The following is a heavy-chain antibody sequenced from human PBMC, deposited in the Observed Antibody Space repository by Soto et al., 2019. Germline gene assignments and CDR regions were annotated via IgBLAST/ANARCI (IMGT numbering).Heavy chain of an antibody. CDR3: ARVPGP. Sequence: PSETLSLTCPVSGGSFSITNYYWSWIRQPPGKGLEWIGYIYHSGSTYYNPSLKSRVTISVDRSKNQFSLKLSSVTAADTAVYYCARVPGPWGQGTLVTAPQ. J-gene: IGHJ5*02. D-gene: IGHD7-27*01. V-gene: IGHV4-30-2*01. CDR2: IYHSGST. CDR1: GGSFSITNYY.